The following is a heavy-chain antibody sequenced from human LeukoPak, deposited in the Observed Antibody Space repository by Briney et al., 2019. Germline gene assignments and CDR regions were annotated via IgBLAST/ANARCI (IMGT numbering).Heavy chain of an antibody. CDR1: GFTFSSYS. J-gene: IGHJ6*02. CDR2: ISSSSSTI. D-gene: IGHD6-19*01. V-gene: IGHV3-48*02. Sequence: GGSLRLSCAASGFTFSSYSMNWVRQAPGKGLEWVSYISSSSSTIYYADSVKGRFTISRDNAKNSLYLQMNSLRDEDTAVYYCARDKLYSSGWYYGMDVWGQGTTVTISS. CDR3: ARDKLYSSGWYYGMDV.